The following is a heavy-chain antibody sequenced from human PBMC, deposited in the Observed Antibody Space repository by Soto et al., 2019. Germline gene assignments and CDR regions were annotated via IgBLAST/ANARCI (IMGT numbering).Heavy chain of an antibody. CDR1: GGAISNYY. D-gene: IGHD5-18*01. Sequence: QVQVQESGPGLVKPSETLSLTCTVSGGAISNYYWSWIRQSPGKGLEWIANIYHSGTTNYNLSLTGRVSISIDSSKNQVSLRLKSVPAADTAVYYCARGGYRTLAWFDPWGQGTLVTVSS. CDR2: IYHSGTT. J-gene: IGHJ5*02. V-gene: IGHV4-59*03. CDR3: ARGGYRTLAWFDP.